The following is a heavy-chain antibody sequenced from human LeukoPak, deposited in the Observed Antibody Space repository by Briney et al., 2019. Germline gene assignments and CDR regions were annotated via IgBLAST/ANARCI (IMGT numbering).Heavy chain of an antibody. CDR3: ARHEEEDGYNAKTFGY. CDR1: GVSISSSNNF. CDR2: VHYSGTT. V-gene: IGHV4-39*01. D-gene: IGHD5-24*01. J-gene: IGHJ4*02. Sequence: SETLSLTCTVSGVSISSSNNFWGWVRQPPGKGLEWIGSVHYSGTTYYIPSLKSRVTISVDTSKNQFSLKLSSVTAADTAVYYCARHEEEDGYNAKTFGYWGQGTLVTVSS.